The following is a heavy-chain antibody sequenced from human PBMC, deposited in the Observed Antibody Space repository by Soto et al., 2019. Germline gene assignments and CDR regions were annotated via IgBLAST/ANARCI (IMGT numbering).Heavy chain of an antibody. J-gene: IGHJ6*02. V-gene: IGHV4-31*03. CDR1: GGSISSGGYY. Sequence: SETLSLTCTVSGGSISSGGYYWSWIRQHPGKGLEWIGYIYYSGSTYYNPSLKSRVTISVDTSKNQFSLKLSSVTAADTAVYYCARGTMIVVVPSKEKGMDVWGQGTRVTVSS. D-gene: IGHD3-22*01. CDR2: IYYSGST. CDR3: ARGTMIVVVPSKEKGMDV.